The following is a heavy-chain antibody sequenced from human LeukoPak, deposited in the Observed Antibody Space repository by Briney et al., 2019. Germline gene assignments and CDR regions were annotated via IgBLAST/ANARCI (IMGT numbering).Heavy chain of an antibody. D-gene: IGHD3-16*01. CDR2: IRYDGSKK. J-gene: IGHJ5*02. CDR3: AKDGNYIRFSS. CDR1: GFIFSSSG. V-gene: IGHV3-30*02. Sequence: PGGSLRLSCAASGFIFSSSGMHWVRQAPGKGLEWVALIRYDGSKKYYADSVKGRFTISRDNSKNTLYLQMNSLRAEDTAVYYCAKDGNYIRFSSWGQGTLVTVSS.